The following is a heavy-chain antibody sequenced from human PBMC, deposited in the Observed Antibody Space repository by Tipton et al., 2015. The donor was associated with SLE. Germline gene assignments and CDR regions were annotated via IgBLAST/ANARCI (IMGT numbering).Heavy chain of an antibody. V-gene: IGHV4-34*01. CDR3: ARGLVLGYSSGLNY. Sequence: GLVKPSETLSLTCAVYGGSFSGYYWSWIRQPPGKGLEWIGEINHSGSTNYNPSLKSRVTISVDTSKNQFSLKLSSVTAADTAVYYCARGLVLGYSSGLNYWGQGTLVTVSS. J-gene: IGHJ4*02. CDR2: INHSGST. CDR1: GGSFSGYY. D-gene: IGHD6-19*01.